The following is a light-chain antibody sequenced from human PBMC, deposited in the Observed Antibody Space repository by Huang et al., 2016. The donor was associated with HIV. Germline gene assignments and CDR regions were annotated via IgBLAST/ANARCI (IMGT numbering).Light chain of an antibody. J-gene: IGKJ3*01. CDR3: QQSYSTVFT. V-gene: IGKV1-39*01. Sequence: DIQMTQSPSSLSASVGDRVTITCRASQSISTYLNWYQQKLGKAPKRLIYAASTLQSGVPSRFTGSGSGTEFTLTISSLQPEDFASYFCQQSYSTVFTFGPGTKVDVK. CDR2: AAS. CDR1: QSISTY.